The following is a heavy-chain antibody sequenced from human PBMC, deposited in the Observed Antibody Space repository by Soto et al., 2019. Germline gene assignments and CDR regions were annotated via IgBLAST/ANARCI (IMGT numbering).Heavy chain of an antibody. CDR1: GGSISSGGYY. CDR3: ARELAADSSGYLFRFDP. Sequence: QVQLQESGPGLVKPSQTLSLTCTVSGGSISSGGYYWSWIRQHPGKGLEWIGSIYYSGSTYYNPSLKSRVTLAVDTSKTQFSLKPSSVTAADTAVYYCARELAADSSGYLFRFDPWGQGTLVTVSS. V-gene: IGHV4-31*03. CDR2: IYYSGST. J-gene: IGHJ5*02. D-gene: IGHD3-22*01.